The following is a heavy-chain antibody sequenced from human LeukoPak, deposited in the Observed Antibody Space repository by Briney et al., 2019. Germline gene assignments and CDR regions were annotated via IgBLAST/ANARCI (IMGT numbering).Heavy chain of an antibody. Sequence: GSLRLSCAASGFTFSSYAINWIRQPPGKGLEWIGEINYSGGTNYNPSLKSRVTISVDMSMNQFSLKLSSVTAADTAVYYCARGQDGGYDYFDFSGQGTLVTVSS. V-gene: IGHV4-34*01. D-gene: IGHD5-12*01. CDR1: GFTFSSYA. J-gene: IGHJ4*02. CDR3: ARGQDGGYDYFDF. CDR2: INYSGGT.